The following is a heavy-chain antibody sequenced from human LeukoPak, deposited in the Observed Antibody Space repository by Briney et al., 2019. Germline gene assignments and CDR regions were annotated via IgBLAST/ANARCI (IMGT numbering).Heavy chain of an antibody. CDR2: VKSDGSEK. CDR1: GFSFSGYW. Sequence: PGGSLRLSCAASGFSFSGYWMTWVRQAPGKGLEWVANVKSDGSEKYYVDSVKGRFTISRDNAKNSLYLQMNSLRAEDTAVYYCARTTGYCSGGNCYRYFQKWGQGTLVTVSS. CDR3: ARTTGYCSGGNCYRYFQK. J-gene: IGHJ1*01. D-gene: IGHD2-15*01. V-gene: IGHV3-7*01.